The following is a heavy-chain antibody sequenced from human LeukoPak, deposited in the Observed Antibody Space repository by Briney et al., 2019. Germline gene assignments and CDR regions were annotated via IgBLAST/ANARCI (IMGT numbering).Heavy chain of an antibody. V-gene: IGHV1-69*05. J-gene: IGHJ4*02. CDR1: GYTFTSYA. CDR2: IIPIFGTA. CDR3: ARSPYDFWSGYFDY. Sequence: SVKVSCKTSGYTFTSYAISWVRQAPGQGLEWMGGIIPIFGTANYAQKFQGRVTITTDESTSTAYMELSSLRSEDTAVYYCARSPYDFWSGYFDYWGQGTLVTVSS. D-gene: IGHD3-3*01.